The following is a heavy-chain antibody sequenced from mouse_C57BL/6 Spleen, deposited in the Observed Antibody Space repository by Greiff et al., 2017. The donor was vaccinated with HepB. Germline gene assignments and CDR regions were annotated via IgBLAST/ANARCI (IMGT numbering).Heavy chain of an antibody. CDR1: GYSITSGYD. Sequence: EVMLVESGPGMVKPSQSLSLTCTVTGYSITSGYDWHWIRHFPGNKLEWMGYISYSGSTNYNPSLKSRISITHDTSKNHFFLKLNSVTTEDTATYYCARSYGSLFAYWGQGTLVTVSA. CDR2: ISYSGST. V-gene: IGHV3-1*01. CDR3: ARSYGSLFAY. J-gene: IGHJ3*01. D-gene: IGHD1-1*01.